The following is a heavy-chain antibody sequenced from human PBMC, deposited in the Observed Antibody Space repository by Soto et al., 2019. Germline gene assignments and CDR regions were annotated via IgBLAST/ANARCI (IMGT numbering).Heavy chain of an antibody. CDR3: ARDLPLYCSGGSCYVAHYYYGMDV. V-gene: IGHV3-11*01. D-gene: IGHD2-15*01. Sequence: GGSLRLSCAASGFNFSDYYMSWIRQAPGKGLEWVSYISSSGSTIYYADSVKGRFTISRDNAKNSLYLQMNSLRAEDTAVYYCARDLPLYCSGGSCYVAHYYYGMDVWGQGTTVTVSS. J-gene: IGHJ6*02. CDR2: ISSSGSTI. CDR1: GFNFSDYY.